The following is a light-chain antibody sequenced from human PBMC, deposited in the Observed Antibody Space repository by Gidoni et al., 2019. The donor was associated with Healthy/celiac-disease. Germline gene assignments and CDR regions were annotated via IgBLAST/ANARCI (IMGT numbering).Light chain of an antibody. J-gene: IGKJ2*02. V-gene: IGKV1-39*01. Sequence: IQMTQSPSSLSASVGDRVTITCRARQSSSSYLNGYQQKPGRAPKILISAASSLQSGVPPRFSSSGSGTDFTLTISSLQPEDFATNYCQQSYSTPPWTFGQGTKLEIK. CDR1: QSSSSY. CDR2: AAS. CDR3: QQSYSTPPWT.